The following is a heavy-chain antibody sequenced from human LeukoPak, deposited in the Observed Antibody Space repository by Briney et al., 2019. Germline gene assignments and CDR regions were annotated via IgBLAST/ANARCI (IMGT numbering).Heavy chain of an antibody. CDR2: IWYDGSNK. D-gene: IGHD2-15*01. CDR1: GFTFNTFG. Sequence: GRSLRLSCAASGFTFNTFGMNWVRQAPGKGLEWVAVIWYDGSNKYYADSVKGRFTISRDNSKSTLYLQVNSLRVEDTAVYYCARISCTGNSCRPYSYYDMDVWGQGTTVTVSS. J-gene: IGHJ6*02. CDR3: ARISCTGNSCRPYSYYDMDV. V-gene: IGHV3-33*01.